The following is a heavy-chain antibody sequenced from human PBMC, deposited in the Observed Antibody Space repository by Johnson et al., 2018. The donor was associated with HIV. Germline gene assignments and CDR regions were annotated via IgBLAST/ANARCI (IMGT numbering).Heavy chain of an antibody. CDR1: GFTFSSYG. V-gene: IGHV3-30*02. D-gene: IGHD5/OR15-5a*01. Sequence: QVQLVESGGVVGQPGGSLRLSCAASGFTFSSYGMHWVRQAPGKGLEWVAFIRYDGSNKYYTDSVKGLSTISRDNSNNTLYLHMNSLRPDDTGVYYCARDQGVRRVVVFDDAFDVWGQGTMVTVSS. CDR2: IRYDGSNK. J-gene: IGHJ3*01. CDR3: ARDQGVRRVVVFDDAFDV.